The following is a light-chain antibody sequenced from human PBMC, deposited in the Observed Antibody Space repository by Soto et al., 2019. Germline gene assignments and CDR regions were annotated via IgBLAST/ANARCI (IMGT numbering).Light chain of an antibody. V-gene: IGLV7-43*01. CDR2: STS. J-gene: IGLJ2*01. CDR3: LFYYGGTQI. CDR1: TGAVTSGFF. Sequence: QTVVTQEPSLTVSPGGTVTLTCASSTGAVTSGFFPNWFQQKPGQSPRALIYSTSYKHSWTPARFSGYLLGGKAALTLSGVQPEDEGEYYCLFYYGGTQIFGGGTKLTVL.